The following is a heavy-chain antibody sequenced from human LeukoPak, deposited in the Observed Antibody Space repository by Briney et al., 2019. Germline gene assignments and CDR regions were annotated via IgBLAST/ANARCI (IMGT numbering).Heavy chain of an antibody. CDR1: GYTFTGYY. D-gene: IGHD3-10*01. CDR2: INPNSGGT. J-gene: IGHJ4*02. Sequence: ASVKVSCKASGYTFTGYYMHWVRQAPGQGLEWMGWINPNSGGTNYAQKFQGRVTMTRDTSTSTVYMELSSLRSEDTAVYYCARGYNYYGSGALDYWGQGTLVTVSS. V-gene: IGHV1-2*02. CDR3: ARGYNYYGSGALDY.